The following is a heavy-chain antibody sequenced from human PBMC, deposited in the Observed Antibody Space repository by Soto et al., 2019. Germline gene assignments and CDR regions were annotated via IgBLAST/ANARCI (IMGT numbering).Heavy chain of an antibody. J-gene: IGHJ2*01. CDR1: GFTFSSYG. Sequence: QVQLVESGGGVVQPGRSLRLSCAASGFTFSSYGMHWVRQAPGKGLEWVAVIWYDGSNKYYADSVKGQFTISRDNSKTTLYLQMNGLRAEDTAVDYCARGPATVSTLWYFGLWGRGTLVTVSS. V-gene: IGHV3-33*01. CDR3: ARGPATVSTLWYFGL. D-gene: IGHD4-17*01. CDR2: IWYDGSNK.